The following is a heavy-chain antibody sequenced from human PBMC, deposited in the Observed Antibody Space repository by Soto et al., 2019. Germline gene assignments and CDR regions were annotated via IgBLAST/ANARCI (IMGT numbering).Heavy chain of an antibody. J-gene: IGHJ5*02. CDR2: IYSGGST. Sequence: GGSLRLSCAASGFTVSSNYMSWVRQAPGKGLEWVSVIYSGGSTYYADSVKGRFTISRDNSKNTLYLQMNSLRAEDTAVYYCARIPKEAAAGTFWFDPWGQGTLVTVSS. V-gene: IGHV3-53*01. CDR1: GFTVSSNY. D-gene: IGHD6-13*01. CDR3: ARIPKEAAAGTFWFDP.